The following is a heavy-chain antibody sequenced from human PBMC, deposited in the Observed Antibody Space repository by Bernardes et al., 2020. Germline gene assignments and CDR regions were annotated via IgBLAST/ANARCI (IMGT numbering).Heavy chain of an antibody. CDR3: AKGSGGPTRSLDY. CDR1: GFTFNSYA. D-gene: IGHD2-8*02. J-gene: IGHJ4*02. V-gene: IGHV3-23*01. Sequence: GWSLSLSCAASGFTFNSYAMSWVRQAPGKGLEWVSAISGSGDSTYYADSVKGRFTISRDNSKSTLFLQMSSLRADDTAVYYCAKGSGGPTRSLDYWGQGTLVTVSS. CDR2: ISGSGDST.